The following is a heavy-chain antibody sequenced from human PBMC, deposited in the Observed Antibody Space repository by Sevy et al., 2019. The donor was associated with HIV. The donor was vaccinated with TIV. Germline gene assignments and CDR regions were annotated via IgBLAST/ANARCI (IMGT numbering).Heavy chain of an antibody. J-gene: IGHJ4*02. V-gene: IGHV3-23*01. CDR1: GFTFSNYA. CDR2: IRISGGNT. CDR3: AKECTQLSDWYGELDY. Sequence: GGSLRLSCAASGFTFSNYAMSWVRQSPGKGLEWVSSIRISGGNTYYADSVKGRFTISRDNSKNTLYLQMNSLRAEDTAVYYCAKECTQLSDWYGELDYWGQGSLVTVSS. D-gene: IGHD6-19*01.